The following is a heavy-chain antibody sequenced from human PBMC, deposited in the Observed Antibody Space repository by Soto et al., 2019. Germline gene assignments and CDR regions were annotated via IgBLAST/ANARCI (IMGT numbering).Heavy chain of an antibody. D-gene: IGHD5-18*01. CDR2: IYYSGST. V-gene: IGHV4-39*07. J-gene: IGHJ4*02. CDR3: ARCPEVDTAMLKTFDS. Sequence: PSETLSLTCTVSGGSISSSSYYWGWIRQPPGKGLEWIGSIYYSGSTNYNPSLRSRVTMSVDKSKNQFSLKLSSVTAADKAVYYCARCPEVDTAMLKTFDSWGQGRLVTVSS. CDR1: GGSISSSSYY.